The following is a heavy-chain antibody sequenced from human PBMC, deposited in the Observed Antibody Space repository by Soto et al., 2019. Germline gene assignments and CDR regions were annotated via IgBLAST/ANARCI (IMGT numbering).Heavy chain of an antibody. CDR2: INHDGSTT. CDR1: GFTFASYA. Sequence: EVELLESGGGLAQPGGSLRLSCSGSGFTFASYALNWVRQAPGKGLEWVSGINHDGSTTYYADSVKGRFTISRDNSKRTLYLEMSSLRVEDTAIYHGLKARHVYDRDGYPRGWFDSWGQGTLVSVSS. V-gene: IGHV3-23*03. J-gene: IGHJ5*01. CDR3: LKARHVYDRDGYPRGWFDS. D-gene: IGHD3-16*02.